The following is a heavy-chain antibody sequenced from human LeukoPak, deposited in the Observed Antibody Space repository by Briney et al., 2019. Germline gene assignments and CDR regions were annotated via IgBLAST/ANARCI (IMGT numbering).Heavy chain of an antibody. CDR1: GGTFSSYA. CDR2: IIPIFGTA. CDR3: ARSILRPGIAARTYYYMDV. V-gene: IGHV1-69*05. J-gene: IGHJ6*03. D-gene: IGHD6-6*01. Sequence: GASVKVSCKASGGTFSSYAISWVRQAPGQGLEWMGGIIPIFGTANYAQKFQGRVTITTDESTSTAYMELSSLRSEDTAVYYCARSILRPGIAARTYYYMDVWGKGTTVTVSS.